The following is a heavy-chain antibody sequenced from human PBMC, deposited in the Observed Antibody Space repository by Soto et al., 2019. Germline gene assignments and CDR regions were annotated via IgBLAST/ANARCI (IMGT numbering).Heavy chain of an antibody. D-gene: IGHD3-22*01. J-gene: IGHJ5*02. CDR2: ISGSSDNT. Sequence: QVQLVESGGGLVKPGGSLRLSCAASGFTFSDYNMSWIRQAPGKGLEWLSYISGSSDNTNYADSVKGRFTISRDNAKKSLYLEMNSLRAEDTAVYYCATITMMTWGQGTLVTVSS. CDR3: ATITMMT. CDR1: GFTFSDYN. V-gene: IGHV3-11*06.